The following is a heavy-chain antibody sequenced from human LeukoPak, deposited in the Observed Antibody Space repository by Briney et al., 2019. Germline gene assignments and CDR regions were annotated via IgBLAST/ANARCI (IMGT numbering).Heavy chain of an antibody. D-gene: IGHD5-24*01. CDR1: GGSISSYY. Sequence: SETLSLTCTVSGGSISSYYWSWIRQPPGKGLEWIGYIYYSGSTNYNPSLKSRVTISVDTSKNQFSLKLSSVTAADTAVYYCARGVEMATIKGAFDIWGQGTMDTVSS. CDR2: IYYSGST. V-gene: IGHV4-59*01. J-gene: IGHJ3*02. CDR3: ARGVEMATIKGAFDI.